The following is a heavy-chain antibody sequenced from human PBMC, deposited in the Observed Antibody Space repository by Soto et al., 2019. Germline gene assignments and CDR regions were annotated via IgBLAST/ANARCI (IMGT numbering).Heavy chain of an antibody. CDR3: TTGLPDIVVVVAALLGYYFDY. CDR2: LYYGRSA. J-gene: IGHJ4*02. V-gene: IGHV4-59*01. CDR1: GDSISSYY. Sequence: SETLSLTCAVSGDSISSYYCMWIRQPPGKGLESIGYLYYGRSANYNPSLKSRVTLSVDTSTNQCSLTLSSMTAADTAVYYCTTGLPDIVVVVAALLGYYFDYWGQGTLVTVSS. D-gene: IGHD2-15*01.